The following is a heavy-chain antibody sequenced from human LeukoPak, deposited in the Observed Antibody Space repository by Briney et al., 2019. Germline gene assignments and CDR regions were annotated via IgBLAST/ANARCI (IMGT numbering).Heavy chain of an antibody. CDR1: GGSFSDCY. J-gene: IGHJ4*02. CDR3: ARAVGATKNFDY. CDR2: INHSGGT. V-gene: IGHV4-34*01. D-gene: IGHD1-26*01. Sequence: PSEILFLTCAVGGGSFSDCYWSWRRQTPGKGLEWIGEINHSGGTNYNPSLKSRVTISVDTSKNQVSLKLSSVTAADTAVYYCARAVGATKNFDYWGQGTLVTVSS.